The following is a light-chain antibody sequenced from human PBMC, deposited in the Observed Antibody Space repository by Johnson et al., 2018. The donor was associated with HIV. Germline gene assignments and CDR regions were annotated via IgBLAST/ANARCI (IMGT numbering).Light chain of an antibody. J-gene: IGLJ1*01. V-gene: IGLV1-51*02. CDR2: ENN. Sequence: QSVLTQPPSVSAAPGQKVTISCSGSSSNIGNNYVSWYQQLPGTAPKLLIYENNKRPSGIPDRFSGSKSGTSATLGITALQTGDEADYYCGTWDSRLRNVFGTGTKVTVL. CDR3: GTWDSRLRNV. CDR1: SSNIGNNY.